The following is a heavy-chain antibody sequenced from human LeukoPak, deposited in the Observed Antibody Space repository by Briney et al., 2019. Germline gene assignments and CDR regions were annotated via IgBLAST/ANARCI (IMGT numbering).Heavy chain of an antibody. V-gene: IGHV1-69*13. CDR2: IIPIFGTA. CDR1: GGTFSSNA. D-gene: IGHD1-1*01. J-gene: IGHJ4*02. Sequence: SVKVSCKASGGTFSSNAISWVRQAPGQGLEWMGGIIPIFGTANYAQKFQGRVTITADESTSTAYMELSSLRSDDTAVYYCARDLKLERPDDYWGQGTLVTVSS. CDR3: ARDLKLERPDDY.